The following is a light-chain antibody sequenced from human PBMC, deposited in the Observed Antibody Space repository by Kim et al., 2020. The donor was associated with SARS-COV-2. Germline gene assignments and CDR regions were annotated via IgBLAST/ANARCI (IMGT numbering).Light chain of an antibody. Sequence: STLSAFVGDRVTITCRATQYVTRGLALYQQKPGRAPKLLIYDASTLDRGVPSRFRGSGSGTEFALTINSLQPDDFASYYCQHRQTFGQGTKVEIK. CDR3: QHRQT. V-gene: IGKV1-5*01. J-gene: IGKJ1*01. CDR1: QYVTRG. CDR2: DAS.